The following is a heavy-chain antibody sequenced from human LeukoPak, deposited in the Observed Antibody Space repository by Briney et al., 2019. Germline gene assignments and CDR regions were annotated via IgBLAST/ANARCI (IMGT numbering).Heavy chain of an antibody. CDR1: GYTFTGYY. D-gene: IGHD2-2*01. CDR3: ARETGVVPAAKSFDP. Sequence: ASVKVSCKASGYTFTGYYIHWVRQAPGQGLEWMGWINPNSGGTNYAQKFQGRVTMTRDTSISTAYMELSRLRSDDTAVYYCARETGVVPAAKSFDPWGQGTLVTVSS. CDR2: INPNSGGT. J-gene: IGHJ5*02. V-gene: IGHV1-2*02.